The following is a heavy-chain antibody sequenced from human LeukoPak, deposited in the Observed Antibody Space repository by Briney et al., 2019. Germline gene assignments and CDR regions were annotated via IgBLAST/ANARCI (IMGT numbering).Heavy chain of an antibody. J-gene: IGHJ6*02. D-gene: IGHD3-16*01. V-gene: IGHV3-48*04. CDR1: GFTFSSYS. CDR3: ARDTGMGGVVASYGMDV. Sequence: PGGSLRLSCAASGFTFSSYSMNWVRQAPGKGLEWVSYISSSSSTIYYADSVKGRFTISRDNAKNSLYLQMNSLRAEDTAVYYCARDTGMGGVVASYGMDVWGQGTTVTVSS. CDR2: ISSSSSTI.